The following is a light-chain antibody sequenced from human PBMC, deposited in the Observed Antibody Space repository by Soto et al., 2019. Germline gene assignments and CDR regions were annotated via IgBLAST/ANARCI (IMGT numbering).Light chain of an antibody. CDR2: WAS. Sequence: DIVMTQSPDSLAVSLGERATINCKSSQSVLYSSNNKNYLAWYQQKPEQPPKLLIYWASTRESGVPDRFSGSGSGTDFTLTISSLQAEDVAVYYCQQYYSTPPITFGQGTRLEIK. J-gene: IGKJ5*01. V-gene: IGKV4-1*01. CDR3: QQYYSTPPIT. CDR1: QSVLYSSNNKNY.